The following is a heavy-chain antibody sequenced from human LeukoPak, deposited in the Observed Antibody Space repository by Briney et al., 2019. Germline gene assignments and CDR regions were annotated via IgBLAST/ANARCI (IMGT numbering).Heavy chain of an antibody. CDR2: MSAYNGNT. V-gene: IGHV1-18*01. CDR1: GYTFTSYG. D-gene: IGHD3-16*01. Sequence: GASVKVSCKASGYTFTSYGISWVRQAPGQGLEWMGWMSAYNGNTNYAQKLQGRVTMTTDTSTSTAYMELRSLRSDDTAVYYCSRRVLYYWARYHYYYYYMDVWGKGTTVTISS. J-gene: IGHJ6*03. CDR3: SRRVLYYWARYHYYYYYMDV.